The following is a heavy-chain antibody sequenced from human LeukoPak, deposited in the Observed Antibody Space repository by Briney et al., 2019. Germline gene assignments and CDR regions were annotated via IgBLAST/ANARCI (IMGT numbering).Heavy chain of an antibody. CDR1: GSTFSSYA. Sequence: SVKVSCKASGSTFSSYAISWVRQAPGQGLEWMGGIIPIFGTANYAQKFQGRVTITADESTSTAYMELSSLRSEDTAVYYCARGGIAAQYYFDYWGQGTLVTVSS. CDR2: IIPIFGTA. J-gene: IGHJ4*02. D-gene: IGHD6-6*01. V-gene: IGHV1-69*13. CDR3: ARGGIAAQYYFDY.